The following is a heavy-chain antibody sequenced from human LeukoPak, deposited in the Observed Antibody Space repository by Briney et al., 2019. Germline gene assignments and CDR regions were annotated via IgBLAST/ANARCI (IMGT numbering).Heavy chain of an antibody. CDR1: GYTFTSYG. V-gene: IGHV1-18*01. CDR2: ITTYNGNT. D-gene: IGHD2-15*01. Sequence: GASVKVSCKASGYTFTSYGISWVRQAPGQGLEWMGWITTYNGNTNYAQKFQGRVTMTTDTSTSTAYMELRSLRSDDTAVYYCARVGEYCSGGRCYPRDAFDIWGQGTMVTVSS. J-gene: IGHJ3*02. CDR3: ARVGEYCSGGRCYPRDAFDI.